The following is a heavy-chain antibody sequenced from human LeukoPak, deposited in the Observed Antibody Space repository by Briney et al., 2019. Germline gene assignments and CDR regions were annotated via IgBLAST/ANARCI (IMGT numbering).Heavy chain of an antibody. CDR3: AKGPRAVEHGTHRFDN. CDR2: ISSSSSTI. CDR1: GFTFSSYE. V-gene: IGHV3-48*03. J-gene: IGHJ4*02. D-gene: IGHD1/OR15-1a*01. Sequence: GGSLRLSCAASGFTFSSYEMNWVRQAPGKGLEWVSYISSSSSTIYYADSVKGRFTISRDNAKNSLYLQMNSLRADDTAIYYCAKGPRAVEHGTHRFDNWGQGTRITVSS.